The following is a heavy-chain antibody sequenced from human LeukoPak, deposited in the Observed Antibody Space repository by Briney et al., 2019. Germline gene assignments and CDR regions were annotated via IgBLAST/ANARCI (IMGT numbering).Heavy chain of an antibody. D-gene: IGHD3-9*01. CDR3: ARGAGDILTGYYSY. CDR2: LNPSGGSS. CDR1: GYTVTTYY. Sequence: EASVKVSCKASGYTVTTYYMHWVRQAPGQGLEWMGILNPSGGSSSYAQKFQGRATLTRATSTSTVYMELSSLRSEDTAVYYCARGAGDILTGYYSYWGQGTLVTVSS. V-gene: IGHV1-46*01. J-gene: IGHJ4*02.